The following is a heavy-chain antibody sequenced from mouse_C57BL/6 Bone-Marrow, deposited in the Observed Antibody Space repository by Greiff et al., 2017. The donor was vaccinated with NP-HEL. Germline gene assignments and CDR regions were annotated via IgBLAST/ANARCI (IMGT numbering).Heavy chain of an antibody. CDR2: IDPSDSYT. CDR1: GYTFTSYW. Sequence: QVQLQQPGAELVKPGASVKLSCKASGYTFTSYWMQWVKQMPGQGLEWIGEIDPSDSYTNYNQKFKGKATLTVDTSSSTAYMQLSSLTSEDSAVYYCARSDGYYFDYWGQGTTLTVSS. CDR3: ARSDGYYFDY. D-gene: IGHD2-3*01. V-gene: IGHV1-50*01. J-gene: IGHJ2*01.